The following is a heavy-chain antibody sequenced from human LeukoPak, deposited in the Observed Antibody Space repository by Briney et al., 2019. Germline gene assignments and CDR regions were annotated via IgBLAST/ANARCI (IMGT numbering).Heavy chain of an antibody. CDR2: INSDGSST. Sequence: GGSLRLSCAASGFSFSTYSMNWVRQTPGKGLLWVSRINSDGSSTSYADSVKGRFTTSRDNAKNTLYLQMNSLRAEDTAVYYCARGNPGDFDYWGQGTLVTVSS. V-gene: IGHV3-74*01. J-gene: IGHJ4*02. CDR3: ARGNPGDFDY. CDR1: GFSFSTYS. D-gene: IGHD1-14*01.